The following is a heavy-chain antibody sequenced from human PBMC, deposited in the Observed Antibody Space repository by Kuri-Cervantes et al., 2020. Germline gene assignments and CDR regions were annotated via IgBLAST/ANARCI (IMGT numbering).Heavy chain of an antibody. Sequence: GESLKISCGASGFTFSNYAMSWVRQAPGKGLEWVSGISGGGGRTYYADSVKGRFTISRDNSKNTLYLQMNSLRAEDTAVYYCAKDIGAVAGTFDYWGQGTLVTVSS. CDR3: AKDIGAVAGTFDY. J-gene: IGHJ4*02. D-gene: IGHD6-19*01. V-gene: IGHV3-23*01. CDR2: ISGGGGRT. CDR1: GFTFSNYA.